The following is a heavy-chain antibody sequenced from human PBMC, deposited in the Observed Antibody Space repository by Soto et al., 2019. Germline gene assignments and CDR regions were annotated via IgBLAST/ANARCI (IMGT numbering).Heavy chain of an antibody. V-gene: IGHV1-2*02. J-gene: IGHJ5*02. CDR1: GYTFTGYY. CDR3: ARDIVVVPAAKYPSYWFLP. D-gene: IGHD2-2*01. CDR2: INPNSGGT. Sequence: ASVKVSCKASGYTFTGYYMHWVRQAPGQGLEWMGWINPNSGGTNYAQKFQGRVTMTRDTSISTAYMELSRLRSDDTAVYYCARDIVVVPAAKYPSYWFLPWGQGTLLTVST.